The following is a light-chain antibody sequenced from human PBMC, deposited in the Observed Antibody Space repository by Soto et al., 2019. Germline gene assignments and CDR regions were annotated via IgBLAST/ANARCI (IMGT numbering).Light chain of an antibody. CDR2: AAS. CDR1: QTVSSSF. Sequence: EIVLTQSPGTLSLSPGERATLSCRASQTVSSSFLAWYQQTPGQAPRLLIYAASSRATGIPDRFSGSGSGTDFTLTISRLEPEDFAVYYCQHYNNWPPMYTFGQGTKLEIK. V-gene: IGKV3-20*01. CDR3: QHYNNWPPMYT. J-gene: IGKJ2*01.